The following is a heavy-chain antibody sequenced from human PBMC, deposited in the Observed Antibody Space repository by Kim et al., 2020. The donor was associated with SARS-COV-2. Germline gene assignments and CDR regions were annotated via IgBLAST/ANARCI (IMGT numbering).Heavy chain of an antibody. Sequence: GGSLRLSCAASGFTFSSYSMNWVRQAPGKGLEWVSYISSSSSTIYYADSVKGRFTISRDNAKNSLYLQMNSLRDEDTAVYYCARDTRWDYYDSSGYYYFDYWGQGTLVTVSS. J-gene: IGHJ4*02. V-gene: IGHV3-48*02. CDR2: ISSSSSTI. CDR1: GFTFSSYS. D-gene: IGHD3-22*01. CDR3: ARDTRWDYYDSSGYYYFDY.